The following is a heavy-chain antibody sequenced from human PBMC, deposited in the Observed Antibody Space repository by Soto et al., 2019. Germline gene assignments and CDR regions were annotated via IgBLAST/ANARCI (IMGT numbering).Heavy chain of an antibody. D-gene: IGHD3-22*01. CDR2: IYPGDSDT. CDR3: ARQGGPLYYYDSSGYYF. Sequence: GESLKISCKGSGYSFTSYWIGWVRQMPGKGLEWMGIIYPGDSDTRYSPSFQGQVTISADKSISTAYLQWSSLKASDTAMYYCARQGGPLYYYDSSGYYFWGQGTLVTVSS. CDR1: GYSFTSYW. J-gene: IGHJ4*02. V-gene: IGHV5-51*01.